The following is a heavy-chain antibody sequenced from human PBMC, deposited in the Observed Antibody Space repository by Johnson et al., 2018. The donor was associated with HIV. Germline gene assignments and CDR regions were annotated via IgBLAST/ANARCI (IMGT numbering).Heavy chain of an antibody. CDR2: INTAGGST. V-gene: IGHV3-74*02. J-gene: IGHJ3*02. Sequence: VQLVESGGGLAQPGGSLRLSCAASGITVSSNYMSWVRQAPGKGLVWVARINTAGGSTSYVDSVKGRFTVSRDNAKNTLYLHMNSLRAADTAVYYCATARDGYNYNWGQGTMVTVSS. CDR3: ATARDGYNYN. CDR1: GITVSSNY. D-gene: IGHD5-24*01.